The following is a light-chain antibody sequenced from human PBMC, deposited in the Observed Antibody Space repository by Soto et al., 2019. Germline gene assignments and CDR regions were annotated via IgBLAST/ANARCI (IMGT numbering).Light chain of an antibody. CDR2: GAS. Sequence: EIVMTQSPATLSVSPGERAILSCRASQSVNSDLAWYQQKPGQAPRLLIYGASARATGIPARFSGSGSGTQFTLTISSLQSEDFALYYCQEYNNWPWTFGQGTKVDIK. V-gene: IGKV3-15*01. J-gene: IGKJ1*01. CDR3: QEYNNWPWT. CDR1: QSVNSD.